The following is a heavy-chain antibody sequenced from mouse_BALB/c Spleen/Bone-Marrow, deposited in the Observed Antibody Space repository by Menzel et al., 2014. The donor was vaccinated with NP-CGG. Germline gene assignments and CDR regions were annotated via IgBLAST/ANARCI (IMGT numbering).Heavy chain of an antibody. CDR1: GYTFTSYW. J-gene: IGHJ3*01. V-gene: IGHV1S22*01. D-gene: IGHD1-1*01. CDR3: TRVYYYGSPWFAY. Sequence: LKESGSELVRPGASVKLSCKASGYTFTSYWMHWVKQRPGQGLEWIGSIYPGSGSTNYDEKFKSKATLTVDTSSSTAYMQLSSLTSEDSAVYYCTRVYYYGSPWFAYWGQGTLVTVSA. CDR2: IYPGSGST.